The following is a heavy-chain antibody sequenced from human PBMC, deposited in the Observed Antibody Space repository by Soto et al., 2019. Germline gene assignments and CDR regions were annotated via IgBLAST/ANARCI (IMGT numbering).Heavy chain of an antibody. V-gene: IGHV1-69*13. CDR1: GGTLSSYA. Sequence: SVKVSCKASGGTLSSYAISWVRQAPGEGLEWMGGIIPIFGTANYAQKFQGRVTITADESTSTAYMELSSLRSEDTAVYYCARTPSPYSSSSLYFQHWGQGTLVTVSS. CDR2: IIPIFGTA. CDR3: ARTPSPYSSSSLYFQH. D-gene: IGHD6-6*01. J-gene: IGHJ1*01.